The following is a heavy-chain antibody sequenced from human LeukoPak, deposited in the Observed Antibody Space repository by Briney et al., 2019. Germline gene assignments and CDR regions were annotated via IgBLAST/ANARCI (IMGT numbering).Heavy chain of an antibody. CDR3: TTSPGTRSYYYYYGMDV. Sequence: SGGSLRLSCAASGFTFSNAWMSWVRQAPGKGLEWVGRIKSKTDGGTTDYAASVKGRFTISRDDSKNTLYLQMNSLKTEDTAVYYCTTSPGTRSYYYYYGMDVWGQGTTVTVSS. J-gene: IGHJ6*02. CDR1: GFTFSNAW. D-gene: IGHD1-1*01. V-gene: IGHV3-15*01. CDR2: IKSKTDGGTT.